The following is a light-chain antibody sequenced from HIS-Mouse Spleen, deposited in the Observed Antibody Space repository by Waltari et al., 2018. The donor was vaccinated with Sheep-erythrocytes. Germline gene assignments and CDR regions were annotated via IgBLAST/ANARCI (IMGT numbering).Light chain of an antibody. CDR3: CSYAGSYNHV. J-gene: IGLJ1*01. V-gene: IGLV2-11*01. CDR1: SSDVGGYNY. CDR2: VVS. Sequence: QSALTQPRSVSGSPGQSVTISCTGTSSDVGGYNYVSWYEQPPAKAPKRMIYVVSKRPSGVPDRFSGSNSGNTASLTISGLQAEDEADYYCCSYAGSYNHVFATGTKVTVL.